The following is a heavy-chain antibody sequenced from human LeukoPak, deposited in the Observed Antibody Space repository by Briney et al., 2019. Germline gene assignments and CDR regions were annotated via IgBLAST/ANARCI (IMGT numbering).Heavy chain of an antibody. Sequence: GESLKISCQTSGFTFTNYWIGWVRQMPGKGLEWMGIIYPGDSDNKYSPSFRGQVTMSADKSTRTAYLQWGSLKASDTAMYFCARGDASMATGFNYWGQGTLVTVSS. CDR3: ARGDASMATGFNY. V-gene: IGHV5-51*01. J-gene: IGHJ4*02. CDR1: GFTFTNYW. D-gene: IGHD6-6*01. CDR2: IYPGDSDN.